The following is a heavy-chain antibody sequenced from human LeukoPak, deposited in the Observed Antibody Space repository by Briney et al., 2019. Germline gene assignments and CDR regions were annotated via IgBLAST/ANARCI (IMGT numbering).Heavy chain of an antibody. V-gene: IGHV1-18*01. CDR2: ISAYNGNT. D-gene: IGHD4-17*01. Sequence: GASVKVYCKASGYTFTSYGISWVRQAPGQGLEWMGWISAYNGNTNYAQKLQGRVTVTSDTSTSTAYMELRSLRSDDTALYYCARDRKDFADYLQTDYWGQGTLVTVSS. CDR3: ARDRKDFADYLQTDY. CDR1: GYTFTSYG. J-gene: IGHJ4*02.